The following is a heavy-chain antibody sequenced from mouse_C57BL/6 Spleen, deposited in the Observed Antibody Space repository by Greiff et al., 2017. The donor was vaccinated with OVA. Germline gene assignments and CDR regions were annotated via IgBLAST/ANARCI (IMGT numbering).Heavy chain of an antibody. CDR1: GYTFTSYW. Sequence: QVQLQQPGAELVKPGASVTLSCKASGYTFTSYWMYWVKQRPGHGLEWIGMIHPNSGSTNYNEKFKSKATLTVDKSSSTAYMQLSSLTSEDSAVYYCARAMGHYYGSSYEWYFDVWGTGTTVTVSS. CDR2: IHPNSGST. J-gene: IGHJ1*03. CDR3: ARAMGHYYGSSYEWYFDV. V-gene: IGHV1-64*01. D-gene: IGHD1-1*01.